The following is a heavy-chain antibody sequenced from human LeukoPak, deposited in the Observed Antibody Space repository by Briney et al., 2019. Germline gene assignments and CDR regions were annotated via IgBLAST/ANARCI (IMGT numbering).Heavy chain of an antibody. CDR2: INPNSGGT. V-gene: IGHV1-2*02. J-gene: IGHJ1*01. Sequence: ASVKVSCKASGYTFTGYYMHWVRQAPGQGLEWMGWINPNSGGTNYAQKFQGRVTMARDTSISTAYMELSRLRSDDTAVYYCARDSYYDSSGYYSSEYFQHWGQGTLVTVSS. CDR1: GYTFTGYY. CDR3: ARDSYYDSSGYYSSEYFQH. D-gene: IGHD3-22*01.